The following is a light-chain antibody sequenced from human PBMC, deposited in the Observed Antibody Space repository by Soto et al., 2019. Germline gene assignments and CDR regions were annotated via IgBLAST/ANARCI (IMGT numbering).Light chain of an antibody. CDR2: DNY. Sequence: QSVLTQPPSVSAAPGQKVTISCSGSTSNIGNNYVSWYQQFPGTAPKLLIYDNYKRLSGISDRFSGSKSGTSATLAITGLQVGEEADYYCGTWDNSLNGEVFGGGTQLTVL. CDR1: TSNIGNNY. J-gene: IGLJ2*01. V-gene: IGLV1-51*01. CDR3: GTWDNSLNGEV.